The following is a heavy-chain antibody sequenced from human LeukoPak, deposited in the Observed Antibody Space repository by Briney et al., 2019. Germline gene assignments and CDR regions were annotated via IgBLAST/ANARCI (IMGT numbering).Heavy chain of an antibody. CDR2: IDSGGST. CDR1: GFTVSSNY. Sequence: PGGSLRLSCAASGFTVSSNYMSWVRQAPGKGLEWVSVIDSGGSTYYADSVKGRFTISRNNSKNTLYLQMNSLRAEDTAVYYCAREGSELGSYYFDYWGQGTLVTVSS. CDR3: AREGSELGSYYFDY. J-gene: IGHJ4*02. V-gene: IGHV3-53*01. D-gene: IGHD7-27*01.